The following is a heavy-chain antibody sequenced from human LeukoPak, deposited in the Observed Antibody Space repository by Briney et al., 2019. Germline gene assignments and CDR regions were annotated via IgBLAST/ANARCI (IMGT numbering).Heavy chain of an antibody. CDR1: GGSISSGTYY. CDR3: ARHEVGYSYGGYRPYYFDY. J-gene: IGHJ4*02. D-gene: IGHD5-18*01. CDR2: IYNSGST. Sequence: SETLSLTCTVSGGSISSGTYYWSWIRQHPGKGLEWIGYIYNSGSTYYNPSLKSRVTISVDTSKNQFSLKLSSVTAADTAVYYCARHEVGYSYGGYRPYYFDYWGQGTPVTVSS. V-gene: IGHV4-39*01.